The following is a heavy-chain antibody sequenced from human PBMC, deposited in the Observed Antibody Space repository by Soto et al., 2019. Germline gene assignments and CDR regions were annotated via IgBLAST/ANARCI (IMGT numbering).Heavy chain of an antibody. D-gene: IGHD3-22*01. CDR2: IYHTGNA. V-gene: IGHV4-39*01. J-gene: IGHJ5*02. Sequence: SETLSLTCSVSGDSISNSRFYWAWIRQPPGEGLEWIGSIYHTGNAYYNPSLKSRVTIFVDTSKNQFSLKLTSVTAADTALYYCARDYFDSSDYTTNWCDPWGQGALVTV. CDR1: GDSISNSRFY. CDR3: ARDYFDSSDYTTNWCDP.